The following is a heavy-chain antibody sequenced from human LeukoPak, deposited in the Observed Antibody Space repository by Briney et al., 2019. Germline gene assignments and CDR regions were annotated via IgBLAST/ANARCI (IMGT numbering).Heavy chain of an antibody. Sequence: PGGSLRLSCAASGFTFSNYGVHWVRQAPGKGLEWVAFIQFDGSDKFYADSVKGRFTISRDNSKNTLYLQMNSLRPEDTAVYYCAKEQQLEPFDYWGQGTLVTVSS. D-gene: IGHD1-1*01. J-gene: IGHJ4*02. V-gene: IGHV3-30*02. CDR1: GFTFSNYG. CDR2: IQFDGSDK. CDR3: AKEQQLEPFDY.